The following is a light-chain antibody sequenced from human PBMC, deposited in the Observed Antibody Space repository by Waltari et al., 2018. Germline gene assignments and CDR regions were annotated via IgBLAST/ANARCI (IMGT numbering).Light chain of an antibody. Sequence: DVVMTQSTLSLPVTLGQPASISCRPSQSLVYRDGNSYLNWFQQRPGQSTRRLIYKVSNRDSGVPVRFCGIGAGNDFKLEISRVEAEDAGVYFGMHGTHGPPKFGPGTKVEVK. CDR1: QSLVYRDGNSY. CDR2: KVS. CDR3: MHGTHGPPK. V-gene: IGKV2-30*01. J-gene: IGKJ1*01.